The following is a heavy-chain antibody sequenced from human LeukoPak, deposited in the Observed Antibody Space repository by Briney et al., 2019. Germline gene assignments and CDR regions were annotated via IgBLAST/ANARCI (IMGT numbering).Heavy chain of an antibody. Sequence: SETLSLTCTVSGGSISSYYWSWIRQPPGKGLEWIGYIYYSGSTNYNPSLKSRVTISVDTSKNQFSLKLSSVTAADTAVYYCARLYYDSSGYDAIDIWGQGTMVTVSS. J-gene: IGHJ3*02. CDR1: GGSISSYY. V-gene: IGHV4-59*01. D-gene: IGHD3-22*01. CDR3: ARLYYDSSGYDAIDI. CDR2: IYYSGST.